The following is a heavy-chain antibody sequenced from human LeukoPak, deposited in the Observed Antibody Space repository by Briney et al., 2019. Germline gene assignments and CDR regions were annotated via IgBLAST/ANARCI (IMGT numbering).Heavy chain of an antibody. Sequence: GGALRLSCAASGFTFSSYEVTWVRQAPGKGLEWVSYISSSGSTIYYADSVKGRFTISRDNAKHSLYLQMNSLRAEDTAVYYCAELGITMIGGVWGKGPTVTISS. J-gene: IGHJ6*04. CDR2: ISSSGSTI. CDR3: AELGITMIGGV. V-gene: IGHV3-48*03. CDR1: GFTFSSYE. D-gene: IGHD3-10*02.